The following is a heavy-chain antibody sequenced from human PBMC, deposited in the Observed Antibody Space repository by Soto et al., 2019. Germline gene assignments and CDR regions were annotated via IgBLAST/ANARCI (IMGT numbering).Heavy chain of an antibody. CDR2: IGPYDGNT. J-gene: IGHJ6*02. V-gene: IGHV1-18*01. CDR1: GYTFTSYG. Sequence: QVQLVQSGAEVKKPGASVRVSCKASGYTFTSYGITWVRQAPGQGLEWMGWIGPYDGNTNYAQKLQGRVTMTTDTATTTAYREVRSLRSDDTAVSYCARGSSSWSYGMDVWGQGTTVTVSS. D-gene: IGHD6-13*01. CDR3: ARGSSSWSYGMDV.